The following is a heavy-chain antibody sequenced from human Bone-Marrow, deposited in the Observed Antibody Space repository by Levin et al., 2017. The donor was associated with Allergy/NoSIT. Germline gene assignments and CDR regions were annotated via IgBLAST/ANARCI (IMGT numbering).Heavy chain of an antibody. CDR2: ISTSSSYI. CDR3: AKDGEAHCSGGSCSRFDS. D-gene: IGHD2-15*01. CDR1: GFTFSRYN. V-gene: IGHV3-21*01. J-gene: IGHJ4*02. Sequence: WASVKVSCAASGFTFSRYNLNWVRQAPGKGLEWVSSISTSSSYIYYSDSLKGRATISRNNPKKSLYLEIHSLRAEDTAIYYCAKDGEAHCSGGSCSRFDSWGQGSLVIVSS.